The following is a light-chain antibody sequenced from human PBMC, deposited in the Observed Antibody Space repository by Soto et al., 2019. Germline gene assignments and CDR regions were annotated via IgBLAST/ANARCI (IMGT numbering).Light chain of an antibody. CDR3: MQALQGLT. CDR1: QSLLHSNGFTF. Sequence: DIVLTQSPLSLPVTPGEPASITCRSSQSLLHSNGFTFLDWYLQKPGQSPQLLIYLGSNRASGVPDRFSGSGSGTDFTLKISRVEAEDVGVYYCMQALQGLTFGGGTKVEIK. J-gene: IGKJ4*01. V-gene: IGKV2-28*01. CDR2: LGS.